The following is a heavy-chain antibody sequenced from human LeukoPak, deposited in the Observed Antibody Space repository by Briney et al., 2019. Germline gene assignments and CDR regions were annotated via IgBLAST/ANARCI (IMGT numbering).Heavy chain of an antibody. CDR3: ARAQSVSYYWYYYYYMDV. Sequence: PGGSLRLSCAASGFTFSSYWMSWVRQAPGKGLEWVANIKQNGSEKYYVDSVKGRFTISRDNAKNSLYLQMNSLRAEDTAVYYCARAQSVSYYWYYYYYMDVWGKGTTVTVSS. CDR2: IKQNGSEK. J-gene: IGHJ6*03. CDR1: GFTFSSYW. V-gene: IGHV3-7*01. D-gene: IGHD1-26*01.